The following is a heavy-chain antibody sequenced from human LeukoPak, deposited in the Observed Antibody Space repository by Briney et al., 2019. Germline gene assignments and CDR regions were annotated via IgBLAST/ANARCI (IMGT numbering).Heavy chain of an antibody. V-gene: IGHV1-8*03. D-gene: IGHD4-17*01. CDR1: GYTFTSYD. CDR3: ARTAVGHYYYYMDV. Sequence: GSAVNVSCKASGYTFTSYDINWVRQATGQGLEWMGWMNPNSGNTGYAQTFQGRVTITRNTSISTAYMELSSLISEDTAVYYCARTAVGHYYYYMDVWGKGTTVTVSS. J-gene: IGHJ6*03. CDR2: MNPNSGNT.